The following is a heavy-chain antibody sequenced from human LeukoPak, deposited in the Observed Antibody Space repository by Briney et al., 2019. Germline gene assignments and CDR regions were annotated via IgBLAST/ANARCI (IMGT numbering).Heavy chain of an antibody. J-gene: IGHJ4*02. Sequence: GGSLRLSCAASGFNFSSYDMHWVRQAPGKGLEYVSAISTNGGSTDYANSVKGRFTISRDNSKNTLYLQMGSLRAEDMAVYYCARYCSSTSCYCDWGQGTLVTVSS. CDR2: ISTNGGST. V-gene: IGHV3-64*01. CDR1: GFNFSSYD. D-gene: IGHD2-2*01. CDR3: ARYCSSTSCYCD.